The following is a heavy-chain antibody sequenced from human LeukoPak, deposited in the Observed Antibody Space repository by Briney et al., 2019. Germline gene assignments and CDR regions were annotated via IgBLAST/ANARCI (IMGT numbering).Heavy chain of an antibody. CDR2: ISGSGYNA. CDR3: AKDRRYSGSPNWFDP. Sequence: GGSLRLSCAASGFTFSNYAMSWVRQAPGKGLEWVSVISGSGYNAYYADSVKGRFTISRDNSKNMLYLQMNGLRAEDTAVYYCAKDRRYSGSPNWFDPWGQGTLVTVSS. D-gene: IGHD1-26*01. J-gene: IGHJ5*02. CDR1: GFTFSNYA. V-gene: IGHV3-23*01.